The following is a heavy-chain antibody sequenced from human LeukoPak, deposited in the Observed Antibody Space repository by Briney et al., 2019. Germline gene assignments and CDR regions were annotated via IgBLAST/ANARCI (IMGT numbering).Heavy chain of an antibody. Sequence: SETLSLTCTVSGGSISSSSYYWGWIRQPPGKGLEWIGSIYYSGSTYYNPSLKSRVTISVDTSKNQFSLKLSSVTAADTAVYYCARGYSYGSSEAGYWGQGTLVTVSS. J-gene: IGHJ4*02. CDR3: ARGYSYGSSEAGY. CDR2: IYYSGST. CDR1: GGSISSSSYY. D-gene: IGHD5-18*01. V-gene: IGHV4-39*01.